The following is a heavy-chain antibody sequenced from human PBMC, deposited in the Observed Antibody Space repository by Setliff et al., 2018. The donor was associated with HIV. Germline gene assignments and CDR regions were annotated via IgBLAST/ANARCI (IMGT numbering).Heavy chain of an antibody. CDR3: ATSNRAFDI. CDR2: FDPEDGET. CDR1: GYTLTELS. J-gene: IGHJ3*02. Sequence: PSVKVSCKVSGYTLTELSMHWVRQAPGKGLEWMGGFDPEDGETIYAQKFQGRVTMTEDTSTDTAYMDLSSMRSEDTAVYYCATSNRAFDIWGQGTMVTVSS. V-gene: IGHV1-24*01.